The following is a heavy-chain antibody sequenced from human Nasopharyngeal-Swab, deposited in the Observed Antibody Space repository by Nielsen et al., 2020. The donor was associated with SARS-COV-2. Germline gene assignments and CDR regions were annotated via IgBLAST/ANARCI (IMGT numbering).Heavy chain of an antibody. CDR2: IYTSGNT. Sequence: SETLSLTCTVSGGSISSGNYYWTWIRQPAGKGLEWIGRIYTSGNTNYNPSPKSRVTISRDTSKNQFSLKLNSVTAADTAMYYCARAPPESYYDSSGYPPGGVFDIWGQGTMVTVSS. D-gene: IGHD3-22*01. J-gene: IGHJ3*02. CDR3: ARAPPESYYDSSGYPPGGVFDI. V-gene: IGHV4-61*02. CDR1: GGSISSGNYY.